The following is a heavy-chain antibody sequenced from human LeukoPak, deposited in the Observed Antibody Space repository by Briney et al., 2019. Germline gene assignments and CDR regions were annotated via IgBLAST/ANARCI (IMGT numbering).Heavy chain of an antibody. D-gene: IGHD2-21*02. V-gene: IGHV3-48*04. CDR1: GFTFSSYS. CDR3: TSHTGTGDAFRPFHI. Sequence: GGSLRLSCAASGFTFSSYSMNWVRQAPGKGLEWVSYISSSSSTIYYADSVKGRFTISRDNAKNSLYLQMNSLRAEDTAVYYCTSHTGTGDAFRPFHIWGQGAMVTVSS. CDR2: ISSSSSTI. J-gene: IGHJ3*02.